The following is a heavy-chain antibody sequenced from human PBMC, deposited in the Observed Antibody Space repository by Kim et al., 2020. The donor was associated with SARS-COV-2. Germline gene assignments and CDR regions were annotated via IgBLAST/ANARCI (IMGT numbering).Heavy chain of an antibody. Sequence: GGSLRLSCAASGFTFSGYAMSWVRQAPGKGLEWVSAISGSGGSTYYADSVKGRFTISRDNSKNTLYLQMNSLRAEDTAVYYCAKAEFGYSYGYPEGYWGQGTLVTVSS. D-gene: IGHD5-18*01. CDR3: AKAEFGYSYGYPEGY. CDR2: ISGSGGST. J-gene: IGHJ4*02. CDR1: GFTFSGYA. V-gene: IGHV3-23*01.